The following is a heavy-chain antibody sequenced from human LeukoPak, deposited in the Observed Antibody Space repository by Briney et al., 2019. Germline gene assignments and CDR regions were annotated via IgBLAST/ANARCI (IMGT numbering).Heavy chain of an antibody. J-gene: IGHJ6*02. D-gene: IGHD5-24*01. V-gene: IGHV4-34*01. CDR3: ARDRDRDGPHYYYYGMDV. Sequence: PSETLSLTCAVYGGSFSGYYWSWIRQPPGKGLEWIGEINHSGSTNYNPSLKSRVTISVDTSKNQFSLQLNSVTPEDTAVYYCARDRDRDGPHYYYYGMDVWGQGTTVTVSS. CDR1: GGSFSGYY. CDR2: INHSGST.